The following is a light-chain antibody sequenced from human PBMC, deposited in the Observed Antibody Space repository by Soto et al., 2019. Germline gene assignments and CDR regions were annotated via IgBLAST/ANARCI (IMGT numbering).Light chain of an antibody. CDR1: SRDVGGYNY. CDR3: CSNAGSSTDV. V-gene: IGLV2-11*01. Sequence: QSPPTQPRAVSGSPGQSVTISCTGSSRDVGGYNYVSWYQQYPGEVPKLLIYDVTKRPSGLPDRFSGSKSGNTASLIISGIQAEDEADYYCCSNAGSSTDVLGSGTKVNV. CDR2: DVT. J-gene: IGLJ1*01.